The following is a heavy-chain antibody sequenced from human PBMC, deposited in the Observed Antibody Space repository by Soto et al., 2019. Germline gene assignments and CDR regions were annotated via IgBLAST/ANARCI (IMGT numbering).Heavy chain of an antibody. CDR2: ISGSGGST. V-gene: IGHV3-23*01. J-gene: IGHJ6*03. D-gene: IGHD2-2*01. CDR1: GSTFSSYA. CDR3: AKAPPSYCSSTSCYEYYYYMDV. Sequence: PGGSLRLSCAASGSTFSSYAMSWVRQAPGKGLEWVSAISGSGGSTYYADSVKGRFTISRDNSKNTLYLQMNSLRAEDTAVYYCAKAPPSYCSSTSCYEYYYYMDVWGKGTTVTVSS.